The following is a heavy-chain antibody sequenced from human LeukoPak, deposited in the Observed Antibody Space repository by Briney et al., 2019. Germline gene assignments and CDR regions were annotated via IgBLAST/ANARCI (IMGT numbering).Heavy chain of an antibody. J-gene: IGHJ4*02. D-gene: IGHD5-18*01. V-gene: IGHV4-39*07. CDR2: MYYSGST. Sequence: SETLSLTCTVSGGSISSSNYYWGWIRQPPGKGLEWIGNMYYSGSTYYNPSLKSRVTISVDTSKNQFSLKLSSVTAADTAVYYCARGGEDIASFDYWGQGTLVTASS. CDR1: GGSISSSNYY. CDR3: ARGGEDIASFDY.